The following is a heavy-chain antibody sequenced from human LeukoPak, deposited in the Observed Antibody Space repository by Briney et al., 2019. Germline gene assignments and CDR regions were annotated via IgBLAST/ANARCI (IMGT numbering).Heavy chain of an antibody. CDR1: GFTVSSIY. J-gene: IGHJ6*02. D-gene: IGHD6-13*01. CDR2: IYSGGST. V-gene: IGHV3-53*04. Sequence: GGSLRLSCAASGFTVSSIYMSWVRQAPGKGLEWVSVIYSGGSTYYADSVEGRFTISRHNSKNTLYLQMNSLRTEDTAVYYCALAAAGYYGMDVWGQGTTVTVSS. CDR3: ALAAAGYYGMDV.